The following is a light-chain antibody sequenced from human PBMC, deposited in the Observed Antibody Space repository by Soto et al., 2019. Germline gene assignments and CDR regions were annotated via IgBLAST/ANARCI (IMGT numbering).Light chain of an antibody. CDR2: GAS. J-gene: IGKJ1*01. CDR3: PQLNSYPPWT. Sequence: DIQLTQSPPFLSAYVGDRVTITCRASEGMRTNLAWYQQKPGKAPKVLIYGASTLQSGVPSRFSGSGSGTEFTLTISSLQPEDFATYYCPQLNSYPPWTFGQGTKVEIK. V-gene: IGKV1-9*01. CDR1: EGMRTN.